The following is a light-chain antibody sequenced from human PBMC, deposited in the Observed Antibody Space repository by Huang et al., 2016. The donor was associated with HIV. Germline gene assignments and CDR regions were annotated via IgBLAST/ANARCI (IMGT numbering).Light chain of an antibody. Sequence: DIQMTQSPSSLSASVGDRVTITCRATQSIRSYLNWYHQKPGEAPKLLISAASRLQGGIPSGFSGSGSGTDFTLTITSLQPEDFGTYYCQQSHSTPHTFGQGTKVEIK. CDR3: QQSHSTPHT. CDR2: AAS. J-gene: IGKJ2*01. V-gene: IGKV1-39*01. CDR1: QSIRSY.